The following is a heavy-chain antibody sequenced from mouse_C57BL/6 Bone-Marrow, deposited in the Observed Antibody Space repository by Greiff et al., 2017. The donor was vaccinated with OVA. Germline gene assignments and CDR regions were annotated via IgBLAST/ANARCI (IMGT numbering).Heavy chain of an antibody. J-gene: IGHJ1*03. CDR3: ANYYGSSPYWYFDV. D-gene: IGHD1-1*01. CDR2: INPYNGGT. CDR1: GYTFTDYY. V-gene: IGHV1-19*01. Sequence: VQLKESGPVLVKPGASVKMSCKASGYTFTDYYKNWVKQSHGKSLEWIGVINPYNGGTSYNQKFKGKATLTVDKSSSTAYMELHRLTSEDTAVYYGANYYGSSPYWYFDVWGTGTTVTVSS.